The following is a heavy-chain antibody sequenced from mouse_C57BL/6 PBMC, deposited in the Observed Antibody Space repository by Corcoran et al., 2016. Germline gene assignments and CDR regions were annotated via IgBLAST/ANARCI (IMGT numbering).Heavy chain of an antibody. V-gene: IGHV1-19*01. J-gene: IGHJ1*03. CDR1: GYTFTDYY. Sequence: EVQLQQSGPVLVKPGASVKMSCKASGYTFTDYYMNWVKQSHGKSLEWIGVINPYNGGTSYNQKFKGKATLTVDKSSSTAYMELNSLTSEDSAVYYCAPYGSSPDFDVWGTGTTVTVSS. CDR3: APYGSSPDFDV. CDR2: INPYNGGT. D-gene: IGHD1-1*01.